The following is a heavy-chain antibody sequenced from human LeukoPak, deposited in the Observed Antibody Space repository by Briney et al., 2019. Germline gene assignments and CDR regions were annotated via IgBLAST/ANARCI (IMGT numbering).Heavy chain of an antibody. CDR1: GGSISSSNW. Sequence: SETLSLTCAVSGGSISSSNWWSWVLQPAGKGLEWIVEIYHSGSTNYNPSLKSRVTISVDKSKNQFSLKLSSVTAADTAVYYCASVLLWFGAHYWGQGTLVTVSS. CDR3: ASVLLWFGAHY. V-gene: IGHV4-4*02. CDR2: IYHSGST. D-gene: IGHD3-10*01. J-gene: IGHJ4*02.